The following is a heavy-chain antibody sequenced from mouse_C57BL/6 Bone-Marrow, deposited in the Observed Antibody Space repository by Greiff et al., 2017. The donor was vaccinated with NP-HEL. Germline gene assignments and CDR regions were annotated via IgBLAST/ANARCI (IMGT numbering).Heavy chain of an antibody. CDR2: IHPSDSDT. J-gene: IGHJ1*03. D-gene: IGHD1-1*01. CDR3: AIKVANWYFDV. CDR1: GYTFTSYW. V-gene: IGHV1-74*01. Sequence: QVQLKQPGAELVKPGASVKVSCKASGYTFTSYWMHWVKQRPGQGLEWIGRIHPSDSDTNYNQKFKGKATLTVDKSSSTAYMQLSSLTSEDSAVYYCAIKVANWYFDVWGTGTTVTVSS.